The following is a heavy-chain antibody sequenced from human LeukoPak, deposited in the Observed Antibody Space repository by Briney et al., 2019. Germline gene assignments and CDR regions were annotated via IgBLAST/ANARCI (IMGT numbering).Heavy chain of an antibody. D-gene: IGHD5-18*01. V-gene: IGHV3-7*01. CDR2: INPDGNKK. J-gene: IGHJ4*02. CDR1: GLTFSSSW. Sequence: GSLRLSCAVSGLTFSSSWMDWVRQAPGKGLEWVASINPDGNKKYSADSVKGRFTISRDNAENSLYLQTNSLRVEDTAFYYCARDLAYSRLDYWGQGMLVTVSS. CDR3: ARDLAYSRLDY.